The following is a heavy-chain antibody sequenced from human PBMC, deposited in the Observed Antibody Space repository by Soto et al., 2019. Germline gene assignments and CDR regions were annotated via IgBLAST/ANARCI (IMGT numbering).Heavy chain of an antibody. CDR1: GFTFSHYA. Sequence: QVQLVESGGGVVQPGRSLRLSCAASGFTFSHYAMHWVRQAPGKGLEWVALMSYDGSNEYYADSVKGRFTISRDNSKNTLSLQMNRLTSEDKAVYYCAKDGSHNFDYWGQGNLVTVSS. CDR2: MSYDGSNE. D-gene: IGHD1-26*01. CDR3: AKDGSHNFDY. J-gene: IGHJ4*02. V-gene: IGHV3-30*18.